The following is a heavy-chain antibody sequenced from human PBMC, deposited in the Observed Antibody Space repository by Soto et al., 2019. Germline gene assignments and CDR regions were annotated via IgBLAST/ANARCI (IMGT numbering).Heavy chain of an antibody. J-gene: IGHJ6*02. D-gene: IGHD1-1*01. CDR1: GGSFSGYY. CDR2: INHSGST. CDR3: ARGRIRYTLLIYYYYYGMDV. Sequence: PSETLSLTCALYGGSFSGYYWSWIRQPPGKGLEWIGEINHSGSTNYNPSLESRVTISVDTSKNQFSLKLSSVTAADTALYYCARGRIRYTLLIYYYYYGMDVWGQGTTVTVSS. V-gene: IGHV4-34*01.